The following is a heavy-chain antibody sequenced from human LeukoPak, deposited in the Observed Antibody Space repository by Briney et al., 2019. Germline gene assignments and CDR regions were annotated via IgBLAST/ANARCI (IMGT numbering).Heavy chain of an antibody. CDR3: ARTDDYGDYRNAFDI. CDR1: GGSFSGYY. CDR2: INHSGST. Sequence: SETLSLTCAVYGGSFSGYYWSWIRQPPGKGLEWIGEINHSGSTNYNPSLKSRVTISVDTSKNQFSLKLSSVTAADTAVYYCARTDDYGDYRNAFDIWGQGTMVTVSS. D-gene: IGHD4-17*01. J-gene: IGHJ3*02. V-gene: IGHV4-34*01.